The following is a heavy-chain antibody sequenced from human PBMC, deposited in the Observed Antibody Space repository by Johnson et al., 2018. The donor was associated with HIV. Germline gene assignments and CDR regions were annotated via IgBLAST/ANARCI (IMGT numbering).Heavy chain of an antibody. CDR1: GFTFSSYG. Sequence: QVQLVESGGGVVQPGGSLRLSCAASGFTFSSYGMHWVRQAPGKGLEWVAFIRYDGSNKYYADSVKGRFTLSRDNSKNTLHLQMNSLRAKDTAVYYCAKDLHSGYSAFDIWGQGTMVTVSS. V-gene: IGHV3-30*02. CDR2: IRYDGSNK. D-gene: IGHD3-22*01. CDR3: AKDLHSGYSAFDI. J-gene: IGHJ3*02.